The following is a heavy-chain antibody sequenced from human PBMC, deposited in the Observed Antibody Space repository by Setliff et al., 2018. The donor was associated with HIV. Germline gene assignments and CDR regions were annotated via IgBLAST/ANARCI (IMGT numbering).Heavy chain of an antibody. J-gene: IGHJ3*02. V-gene: IGHV4-38-2*02. CDR2: MYPNGRT. CDR1: GFSIGNFYY. Sequence: PSETLSLTCNVSGFSIGNFYYWGWVRQPPGKGLEWVGSMYPNGRTYYNPSVKSRVTISVDTSKNQFFLKLSSVTAADTAMYYCATPHREREDDAFDIWSQGTKVTVSS. CDR3: ATPHREREDDAFDI. D-gene: IGHD1-1*01.